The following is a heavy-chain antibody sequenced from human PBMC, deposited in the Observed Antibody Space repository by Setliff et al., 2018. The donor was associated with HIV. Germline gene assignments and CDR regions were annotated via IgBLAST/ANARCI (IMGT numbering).Heavy chain of an antibody. V-gene: IGHV3-74*01. CDR2: INYHGSDI. CDR3: VRDGVGTTPFDY. CDR1: GFTFSNHW. Sequence: GSLRLSCVGSGFTFSNHWMQWVRQAPGKGLVWVSRINYHGSDISYADSVKGRFTISRDNAKNTVYLQMNNLRDEDTAVYFCVRDGVGTTPFDYWGQGSPVTVSS. D-gene: IGHD1-26*01. J-gene: IGHJ4*02.